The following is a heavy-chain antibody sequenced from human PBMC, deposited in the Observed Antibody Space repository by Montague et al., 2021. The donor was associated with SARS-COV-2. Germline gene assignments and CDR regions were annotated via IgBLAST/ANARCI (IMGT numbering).Heavy chain of an antibody. CDR3: AKGPPLSVTGSHSLDV. CDR2: ISWNSADI. V-gene: IGHV3-9*01. CDR1: GFVFDDFA. J-gene: IGHJ6*02. D-gene: IGHD6-19*01. Sequence: SLRLSWAASGFVFDDFAMHWVRQVPGKGLEWVSGISWNSADIGYADSVKGRFTISRDNAKNFLSLQMNSLRTEDTALYYCAKGPPLSVTGSHSLDVWGQGTTVTVSS.